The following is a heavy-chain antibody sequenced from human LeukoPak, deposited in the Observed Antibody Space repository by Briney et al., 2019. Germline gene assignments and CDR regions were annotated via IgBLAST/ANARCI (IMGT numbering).Heavy chain of an antibody. CDR1: GFTFSSYS. CDR3: ARIEVGRSSWLPPFDY. V-gene: IGHV3-48*01. CDR2: ISSSSSTI. Sequence: PGGSLRLSCAASGFTFSSYSMNWVRQAPGKGLEWVSYISSSSSTIYYADSVKGRFTISRDNAKNSLYLQMNSLRAEDTAVYYCARIEVGRSSWLPPFDYWGQGTLVTVSS. J-gene: IGHJ4*02. D-gene: IGHD6-13*01.